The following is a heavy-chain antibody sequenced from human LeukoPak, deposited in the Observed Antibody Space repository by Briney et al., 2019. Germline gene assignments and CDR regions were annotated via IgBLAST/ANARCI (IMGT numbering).Heavy chain of an antibody. CDR3: AKNIWFGELSPSPFDY. CDR2: ISYDGSNK. D-gene: IGHD3-10*01. V-gene: IGHV3-30*18. Sequence: GGSLRLSCAASGFTCSSYGMHWVRQAPGKGLEWVAVISYDGSNKYYADSVKGRFTISRDNSKNTLYLQMNSLRAEDTAVYYCAKNIWFGELSPSPFDYWGQGTLVTVSS. CDR1: GFTCSSYG. J-gene: IGHJ4*02.